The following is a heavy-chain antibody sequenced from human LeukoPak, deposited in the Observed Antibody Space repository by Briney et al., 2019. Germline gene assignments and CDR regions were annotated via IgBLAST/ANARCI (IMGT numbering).Heavy chain of an antibody. CDR2: IYTTGIT. CDR1: GGSISSYY. D-gene: IGHD2-8*01. CDR3: ARDRTSGVDY. V-gene: IGHV4-4*07. J-gene: IGHJ4*02. Sequence: SETLSLTCTVSGGSISSYYWSWIRQPAGKGLEWIGRIYTTGITNYNPSLKSRLTISVDKSKNQFSLKLSSVTAADTAVCYCARDRTSGVDYWGQGTLVTVSS.